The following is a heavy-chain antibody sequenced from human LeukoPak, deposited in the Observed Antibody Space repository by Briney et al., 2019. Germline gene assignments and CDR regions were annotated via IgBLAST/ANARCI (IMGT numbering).Heavy chain of an antibody. CDR3: ARANPADFNL. CDR1: EFTFSNYW. CDR2: IRYDGIVT. J-gene: IGHJ2*01. Sequence: GGSLRLSCVASEFTFSNYWIHWVRQPPGKGLVWVSRIRYDGIVTNYADSVEGRFTISRDNAKNTVHQQMNSPRDDDTAVYYCARANPADFNLWGRGTLVTVSS. V-gene: IGHV3-74*01. D-gene: IGHD1-14*01.